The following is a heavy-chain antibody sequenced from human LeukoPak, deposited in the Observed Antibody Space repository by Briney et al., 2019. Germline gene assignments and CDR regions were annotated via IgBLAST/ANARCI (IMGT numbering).Heavy chain of an antibody. CDR3: ARDRGYGTPKGYNWFDP. CDR1: GYTFTSYG. Sequence: GASVKVSCKASGYTFTSYGISWVRQAPGQGLEWMGWINTNTGNPTYAQGFTGRFVFSLDTSVSTAYLQISSLKAEDTAVYYCARDRGYGTPKGYNWFDPWGQGTLVTVSS. CDR2: INTNTGNP. V-gene: IGHV7-4-1*02. J-gene: IGHJ5*02. D-gene: IGHD2-15*01.